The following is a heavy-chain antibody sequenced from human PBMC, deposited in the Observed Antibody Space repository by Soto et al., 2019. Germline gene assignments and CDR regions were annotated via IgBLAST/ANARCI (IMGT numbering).Heavy chain of an antibody. CDR1: GFTFSSYA. CDR2: ISGSGGST. V-gene: IGHV3-23*01. J-gene: IGHJ6*02. Sequence: GGSLRLCCAASGFTFSSYAMIWVRQAPGKGLEWVSAISGSGGSTYYADSVKGRFTISRDNSKNTLYLQMNSLRAEDTAVYYCAKAQECSSTSCYTGADYYGMDVWGQGTTVTVSS. CDR3: AKAQECSSTSCYTGADYYGMDV. D-gene: IGHD2-2*02.